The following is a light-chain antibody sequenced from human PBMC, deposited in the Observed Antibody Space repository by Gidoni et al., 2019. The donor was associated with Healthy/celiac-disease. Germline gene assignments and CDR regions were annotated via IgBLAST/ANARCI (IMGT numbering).Light chain of an antibody. J-gene: IGKJ3*01. Sequence: EIVLTQSPATLSLSPGERATLSCRASQSVSSYFSWYQQKPGQAPRLLIYYASNRATGIPARFSGSGSGTDFTLTISSLEPEDFAVYYGQQRSNLFTFGPGTKVDIK. CDR3: QQRSNLFT. CDR1: QSVSSY. V-gene: IGKV3-11*01. CDR2: YAS.